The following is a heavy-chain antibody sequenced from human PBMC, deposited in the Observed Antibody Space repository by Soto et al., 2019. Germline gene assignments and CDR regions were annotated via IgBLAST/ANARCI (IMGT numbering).Heavy chain of an antibody. J-gene: IGHJ4*02. CDR1: GFTFGDSA. CDR3: IRDMKYSYYFEAGH. V-gene: IGHV3-49*04. Sequence: EVQVVESGGGLVQPGQSLRLSCFASGFTFGDSAFSWVRQAPGKGLEWVGFIRTKTFGGTAEYAASVKGRFSISKDDSKSIAYLQMNSLKSEDTAVYYCIRDMKYSYYFEAGHWGQGTLVTVYS. D-gene: IGHD5-18*01. CDR2: IRTKTFGGTA.